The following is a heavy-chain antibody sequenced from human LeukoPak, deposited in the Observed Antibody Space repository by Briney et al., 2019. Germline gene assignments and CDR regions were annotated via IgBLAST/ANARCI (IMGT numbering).Heavy chain of an antibody. J-gene: IGHJ3*02. CDR3: ARTGIIQGYGDPDAFDI. V-gene: IGHV5-51*01. CDR2: IYPGDSDT. Sequence: GESLKISCKGSGYSFTSYWIGWVRQMPGKGLEWMGIIYPGDSDTRYSPSFQGQVTISADKSISTAYLQWSSLKASDTAMYYCARTGIIQGYGDPDAFDIWGQGTMVTVSS. CDR1: GYSFTSYW. D-gene: IGHD4-17*01.